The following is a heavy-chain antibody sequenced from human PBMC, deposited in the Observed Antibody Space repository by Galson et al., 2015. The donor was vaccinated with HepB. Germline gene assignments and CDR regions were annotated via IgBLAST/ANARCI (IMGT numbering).Heavy chain of an antibody. D-gene: IGHD1-26*01. CDR3: ARSRTWELLTNAFDY. CDR1: GFTFSSYS. V-gene: IGHV3-21*01. Sequence: SLRLSCAASGFTFSSYSMNWVRQAPGKGLEWVSSISSSSSYIYYADSVEGRFTISRDNAKNSLYLQMNSLRAEDTAVYYCARSRTWELLTNAFDYWGQGTLVTVSS. J-gene: IGHJ4*02. CDR2: ISSSSSYI.